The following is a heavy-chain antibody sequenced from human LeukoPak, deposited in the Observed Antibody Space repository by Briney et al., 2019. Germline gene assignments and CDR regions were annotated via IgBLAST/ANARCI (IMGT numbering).Heavy chain of an antibody. CDR2: IYYSGNT. V-gene: IGHV4-39*01. Sequence: SETLSLTCTVSGVSISSSNSYWGWIRQPPGKGLEWIGSIYYSGNTYYNASVKSRVTISIDSSKNQFSLKLSSVTAADTAVYYCRVEMATEGHFDYWGQGTLVTVSS. CDR1: GVSISSSNSY. D-gene: IGHD5-24*01. J-gene: IGHJ4*02. CDR3: RVEMATEGHFDY.